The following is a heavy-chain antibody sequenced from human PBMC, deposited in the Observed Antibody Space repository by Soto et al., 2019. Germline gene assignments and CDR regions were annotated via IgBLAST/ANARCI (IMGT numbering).Heavy chain of an antibody. CDR2: INPDSGGT. CDR3: APLYYDIDSPDAFDI. D-gene: IGHD3-9*01. V-gene: IGHV1-2*02. CDR1: GYTFTDYY. Sequence: ASVKVSCKASGYTFTDYYMHWVRQAPGQGLEWMGWINPDSGGTNYAQKFQGRVTMTRDTSISTGYMELSRLTSDDTAVYYCAPLYYDIDSPDAFDIWGQGTMVTVS. J-gene: IGHJ3*02.